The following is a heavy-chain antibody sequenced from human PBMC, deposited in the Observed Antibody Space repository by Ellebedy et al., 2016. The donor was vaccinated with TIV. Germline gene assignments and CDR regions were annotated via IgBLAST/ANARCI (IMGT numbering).Heavy chain of an antibody. V-gene: IGHV4-34*01. CDR1: GGSFSGYY. CDR3: ARRISRRDGSRWFDP. J-gene: IGHJ5*02. Sequence: SETLSLXXAVYGGSFSGYYWSWIRQPPGKGLEWIGEINHSGSTNYNPSLKSRVTISVDTSKNQFSLKLSSVTAADTAVYYCARRISRRDGSRWFDPWGQGTLVTVSS. D-gene: IGHD3-10*01. CDR2: INHSGST.